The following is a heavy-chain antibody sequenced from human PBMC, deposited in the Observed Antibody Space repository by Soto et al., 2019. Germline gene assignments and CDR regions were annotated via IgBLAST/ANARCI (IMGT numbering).Heavy chain of an antibody. CDR2: ACYGGNT. V-gene: IGHV4-39*01. J-gene: IGHJ5*02. Sequence: QLQLRESGPGLVKPSETLSLTCSVSGDSINSTTYSWGWIRQPPGRGLEWIGTACYGGNTYYKSSLECRVTISVATSNKPFSLNLNSVTAADTAVYFCASLYYYDSSGYYYGRWFDPWGQGTLVTVSS. D-gene: IGHD3-22*01. CDR1: GDSINSTTYS. CDR3: ASLYYYDSSGYYYGRWFDP.